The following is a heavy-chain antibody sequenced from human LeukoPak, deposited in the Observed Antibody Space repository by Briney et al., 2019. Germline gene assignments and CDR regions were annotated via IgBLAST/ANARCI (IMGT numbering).Heavy chain of an antibody. J-gene: IGHJ6*02. CDR3: ARDCSSTSCYYGMDV. Sequence: GASVTVSCTASGYTFTSYGISWVRQAPGQGLEWMGWISAYNGNTNYAQKLQGGVTMTTDTSTSPAYMELRSLRSDDTAVYYCARDCSSTSCYYGMDVWGQGTTVTVSS. CDR1: GYTFTSYG. CDR2: ISAYNGNT. D-gene: IGHD2-2*01. V-gene: IGHV1-18*01.